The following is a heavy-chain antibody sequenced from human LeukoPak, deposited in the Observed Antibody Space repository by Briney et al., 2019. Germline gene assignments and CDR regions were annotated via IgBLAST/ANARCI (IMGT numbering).Heavy chain of an antibody. CDR2: IISIFGTA. Sequence: AAVKVSCKASGGTFSSYAISWVRQAPGQGLEWMGGIISIFGTANYAQKFQGRVTITANESTSTAYMELSSLRSEDTAVYYCARDVCSGGSCYSYFDYWGQGTLVTVSS. CDR1: GGTFSSYA. V-gene: IGHV1-69*13. CDR3: ARDVCSGGSCYSYFDY. D-gene: IGHD2-15*01. J-gene: IGHJ4*02.